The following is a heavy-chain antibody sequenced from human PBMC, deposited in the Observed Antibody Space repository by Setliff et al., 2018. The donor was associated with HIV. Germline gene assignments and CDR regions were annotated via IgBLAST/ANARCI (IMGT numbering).Heavy chain of an antibody. CDR3: ARQQTALFVDY. Sequence: PSETRSLTCTVSGGSISSSNNHWGWIRQPPGKGLEWIGSIYYSGSTHYDPSLKSRVTMSVDTSKNQFSLKLTSVTAADMALYYCARQQTALFVDYWGQGTLVTVSS. J-gene: IGHJ4*02. CDR2: IYYSGST. V-gene: IGHV4-39*01. D-gene: IGHD2-21*02. CDR1: GGSISSSNNH.